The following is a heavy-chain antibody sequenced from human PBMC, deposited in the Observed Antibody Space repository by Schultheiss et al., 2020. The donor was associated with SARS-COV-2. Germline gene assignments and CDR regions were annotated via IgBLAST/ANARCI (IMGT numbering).Heavy chain of an antibody. J-gene: IGHJ5*01. CDR2: IIPMFGAP. D-gene: IGHD3-16*01. CDR1: GGSFSAYS. Sequence: SVKVSCKASGGSFSAYSINWVRQAPGQGLEWMGGIIPMFGAPRYSQKFQDRVTITADESTTTVYMDLISLTSDDTAVYYCAGGVGAAGAPNTFDFWGRGTLVTVSS. V-gene: IGHV1-69*13. CDR3: AGGVGAAGAPNTFDF.